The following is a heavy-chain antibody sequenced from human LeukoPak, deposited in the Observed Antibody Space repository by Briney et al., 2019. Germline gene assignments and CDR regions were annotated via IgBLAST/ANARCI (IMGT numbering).Heavy chain of an antibody. V-gene: IGHV3-74*01. CDR2: INSDGSST. Sequence: GGSLRLSCAASGFTFSSYWMHWVRQAPGKGLVWVSRINSDGSSTSYADSVKGRFTISRDNAKNTLYLQMNSLRAEDTAVYYCARVRYYYDSSGYYYALPFDYWGQGTLVTVSS. D-gene: IGHD3-22*01. J-gene: IGHJ4*02. CDR1: GFTFSSYW. CDR3: ARVRYYYDSSGYYYALPFDY.